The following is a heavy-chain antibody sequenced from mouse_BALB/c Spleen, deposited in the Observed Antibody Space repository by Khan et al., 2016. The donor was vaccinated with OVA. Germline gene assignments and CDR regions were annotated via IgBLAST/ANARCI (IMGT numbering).Heavy chain of an antibody. CDR2: ISYSGGP. Sequence: EVQLQESGPGLVKPSQSLSLTCTVTGSSITSDSAWNWIRQFPGIKLEWMGFISYSGGPTYNPSLKSRISITRDTSKHQLFLKLNHVTAEDTATYYCARSRSYIGYDGYFDVWGAGTTVTVSS. CDR1: GSSITSDSA. V-gene: IGHV3-2*02. CDR3: ARSRSYIGYDGYFDV. D-gene: IGHD2-2*01. J-gene: IGHJ1*01.